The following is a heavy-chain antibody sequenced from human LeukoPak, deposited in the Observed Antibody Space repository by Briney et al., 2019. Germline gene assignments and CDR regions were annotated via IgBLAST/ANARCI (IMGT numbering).Heavy chain of an antibody. CDR1: GYTLTELS. CDR3: ATDTIAVAGLYYYGMDV. J-gene: IGHJ6*02. CDR2: FDPEDGET. V-gene: IGHV1-24*01. Sequence: ASVKVSCKVSGYTLTELSMHWVRQAPGKGLEWMGGFDPEDGETIYAQKFQGRVTMTEDTSTDTACMELSSLRSEDTAVYYCATDTIAVAGLYYYGMDVWGQGTTVTVSS. D-gene: IGHD6-19*01.